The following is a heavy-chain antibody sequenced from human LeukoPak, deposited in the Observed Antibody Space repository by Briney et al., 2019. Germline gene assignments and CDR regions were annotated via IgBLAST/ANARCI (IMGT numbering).Heavy chain of an antibody. CDR3: ARDHRGGYDPNEAAFDI. D-gene: IGHD5-24*01. V-gene: IGHV1-46*01. Sequence: ASVKVSCKASGYTFTSYYMHWVRQAPGQGLEWMGIINPSGGSTSYAQKFQGRVTMTRDTSTSTVYMELSSLRSEDTAVYYCARDHRGGYDPNEAAFDIWGQGTMVTVSS. CDR1: GYTFTSYY. CDR2: INPSGGST. J-gene: IGHJ3*02.